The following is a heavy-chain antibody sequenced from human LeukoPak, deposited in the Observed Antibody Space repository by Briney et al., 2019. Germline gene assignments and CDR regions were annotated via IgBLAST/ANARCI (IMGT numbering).Heavy chain of an antibody. D-gene: IGHD3-22*01. CDR1: GFTFSSYA. CDR2: ISGSGGST. J-gene: IGHJ4*02. Sequence: RTGGSLRLSCAASGFTFSSYAMSWVRQAPGKGLEWVSAISGSGGSTCYADSVKGRFTISRDNSKNTLYLQMNSLRAEDTAVYYCAKGAGYYYDSSDYWGQGTLVTVSS. CDR3: AKGAGYYYDSSDY. V-gene: IGHV3-23*01.